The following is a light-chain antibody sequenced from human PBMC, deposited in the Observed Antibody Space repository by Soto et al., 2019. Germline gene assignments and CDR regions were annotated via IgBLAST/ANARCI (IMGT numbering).Light chain of an antibody. CDR3: MQTVQVPWT. J-gene: IGKJ1*01. CDR1: LSLLYGDGYNY. CDR2: LGS. Sequence: DIVMTQSPLSLPVTPGEPASISCRSSLSLLYGDGYNYLNWYLQKPGQSPQLLIYLGSNRAPGVPDRFSGSGSGTHFTLKISRVEAEDVGVYYCMQTVQVPWTFGHGTKVEIK. V-gene: IGKV2-28*01.